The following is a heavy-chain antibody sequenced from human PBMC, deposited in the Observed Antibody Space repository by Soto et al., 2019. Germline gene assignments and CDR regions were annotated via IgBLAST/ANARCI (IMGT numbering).Heavy chain of an antibody. D-gene: IGHD3-10*01. CDR3: ARGVGFYYGSGSEHFDY. CDR2: INHSGST. V-gene: IGHV4-34*01. CDR1: GGSFSGYY. Sequence: SETLSLTCAVYGGSFSGYYWSWIRQPPGKGLEWIGEINHSGSTNYNPSLKSRVTISVDTSKNQFSLKLSSVTAADTAVYYCARGVGFYYGSGSEHFDYWGQGTLVTVSS. J-gene: IGHJ4*02.